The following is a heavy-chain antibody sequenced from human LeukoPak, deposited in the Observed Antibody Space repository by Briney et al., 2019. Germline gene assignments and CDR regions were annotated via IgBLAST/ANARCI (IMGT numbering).Heavy chain of an antibody. CDR3: ARSSYGRYYYYYGMDV. J-gene: IGHJ6*02. V-gene: IGHV4-59*08. CDR2: IYYSGST. Sequence: PSETLSLTCTVSGGSISSYYWSWIRQPPGKGLEWIGYIYYSGSTNYNPSLKSRVTISVDTSKNQFSLKLSSVTAADTAVYYCARSSYGRYYYYYGMDVWGQGTPVTVSS. CDR1: GGSISSYY. D-gene: IGHD5-12*01.